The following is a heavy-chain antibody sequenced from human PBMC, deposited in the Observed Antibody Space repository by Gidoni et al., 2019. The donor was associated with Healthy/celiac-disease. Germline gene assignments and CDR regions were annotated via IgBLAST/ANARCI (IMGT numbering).Heavy chain of an antibody. CDR3: ARIWSGRRDGYFYYFDY. CDR2: IFSNDEK. J-gene: IGHJ4*02. D-gene: IGHD5-12*01. CDR1: GFSLSNARMG. Sequence: QVTLKESGPVLVHPTETLPLTCTVSGFSLSNARMGVSWIRQPPGKALEWLAHIFSNDEKSYSTSLKSRLTISKDTSKSQVVLTMTNMDPVDTATYYCARIWSGRRDGYFYYFDYWGQGTLVTVSS. V-gene: IGHV2-26*01.